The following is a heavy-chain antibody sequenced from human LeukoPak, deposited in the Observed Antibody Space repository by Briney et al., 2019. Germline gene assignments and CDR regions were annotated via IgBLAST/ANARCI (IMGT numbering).Heavy chain of an antibody. V-gene: IGHV3-30*03. D-gene: IGHD6-25*01. CDR3: ARSAHQGPY. CDR1: GFTFSSYG. CDR2: ISYDGSNK. Sequence: GRSLRLSCAASGFTFSSYGMHWVRQAPGKGLEWVAVISYDGSNKYYADSVKGRFTISRDNSKNTLYLQMNSLRAEDTAVYYCARSAHQGPYWGQGTLVTVSS. J-gene: IGHJ4*02.